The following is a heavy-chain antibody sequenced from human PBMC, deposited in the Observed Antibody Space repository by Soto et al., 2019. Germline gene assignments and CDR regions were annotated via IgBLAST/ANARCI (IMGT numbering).Heavy chain of an antibody. D-gene: IGHD3-10*01. CDR2: ICCESGSI. J-gene: IGHJ6*02. CDR3: ARGSGRRPYGMDV. V-gene: IGHV3-9*01. Sequence: PGGSLRLSSAASGFQFDDYSMHWVRQIPGKGLEWVAGICCESGSIGYADSVKGRFSISRDNSKNTLYLQMNSLRAEDTAVYYCARGSGRRPYGMDVWGQGTTVTVSS. CDR1: GFQFDDYS.